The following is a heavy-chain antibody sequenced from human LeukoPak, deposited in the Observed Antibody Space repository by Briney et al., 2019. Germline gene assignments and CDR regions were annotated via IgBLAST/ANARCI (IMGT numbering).Heavy chain of an antibody. V-gene: IGHV3-48*03. CDR2: ISSSGSTI. CDR1: GFTFSSYE. Sequence: GGSLRLSCAASGFTFSSYEMNWVRQAPGKGLEWVSYISSSGSTIYYADSVKGRFTVSRDNAKNSLYLQMNSLRAEDTAVYYCARDRTYYYDSSGYPYPGNWFDPWGQGTLVTVSS. J-gene: IGHJ5*02. CDR3: ARDRTYYYDSSGYPYPGNWFDP. D-gene: IGHD3-22*01.